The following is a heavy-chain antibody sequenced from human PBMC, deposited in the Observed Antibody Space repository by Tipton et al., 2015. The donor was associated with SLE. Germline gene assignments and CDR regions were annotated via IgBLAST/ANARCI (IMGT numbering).Heavy chain of an antibody. Sequence: SLRLSCTASGFTFGDYVMSWFRQAPGKGLEWVGFIRSKAYGGTTEYAASVKGRFTISRDDSKSIAYLQMNSLSTEDTAMYYCTREYYDTGAFDIWGQGTMVTVSS. CDR3: TREYYDTGAFDI. D-gene: IGHD3-22*01. CDR1: GFTFGDYV. V-gene: IGHV3-49*03. J-gene: IGHJ3*02. CDR2: IRSKAYGGTT.